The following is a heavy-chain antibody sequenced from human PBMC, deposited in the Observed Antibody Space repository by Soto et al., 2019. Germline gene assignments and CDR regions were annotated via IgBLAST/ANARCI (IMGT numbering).Heavy chain of an antibody. CDR1: GFTFSEYA. CDR2: ISSGSATI. Sequence: PGGSLRLSCEASGFTFSEYAMNWVRQAPGKGLEWVSYISSGSATIYYADNVKGRFIISRDNSENTVTLQMNSLRAEDTAVYYCAKDRSLVRGPMPYWGQGTLVTVSS. V-gene: IGHV3-48*01. J-gene: IGHJ4*02. D-gene: IGHD3-10*01. CDR3: AKDRSLVRGPMPY.